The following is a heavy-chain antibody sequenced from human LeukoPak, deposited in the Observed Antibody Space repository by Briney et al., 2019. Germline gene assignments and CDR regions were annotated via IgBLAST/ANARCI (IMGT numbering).Heavy chain of an antibody. Sequence: GGSLRLSCAASGFTFSSYAMHWVRQAPGKGLEWVAVISYDGSNKYYADSVKGRFTISRDNSKNTLYLQMNSLRAEDTAVYYCARGADRRRLFDYWGQGTLVTVSS. D-gene: IGHD1-14*01. V-gene: IGHV3-30*04. J-gene: IGHJ4*02. CDR1: GFTFSSYA. CDR3: ARGADRRRLFDY. CDR2: ISYDGSNK.